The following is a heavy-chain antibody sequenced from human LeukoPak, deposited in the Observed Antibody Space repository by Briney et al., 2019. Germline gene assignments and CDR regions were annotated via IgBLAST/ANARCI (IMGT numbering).Heavy chain of an antibody. V-gene: IGHV1-69*06. CDR1: GGTFSSYA. CDR2: IIPIFGTA. CDR3: AVWAFDYYGSGSYWPEPHDYYYYGMVV. J-gene: IGHJ6*04. D-gene: IGHD3-10*01. Sequence: SVKVSCKASGGTFSSYAISWVRQAPGQELEWMGGIIPIFGTANYAQKFQGRVTITADKSTSTAYMELSSLRSEDTAVYYCAVWAFDYYGSGSYWPEPHDYYYYGMVVWGKGTTVTVSS.